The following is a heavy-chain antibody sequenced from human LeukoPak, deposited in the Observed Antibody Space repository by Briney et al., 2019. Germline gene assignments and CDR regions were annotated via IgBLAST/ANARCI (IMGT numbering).Heavy chain of an antibody. CDR1: GGSISSYY. V-gene: IGHV4-59*01. Sequence: SETLSLTCTVSGGSISSYYWSWIRQPPGKGLEWVGYIYYSGSTNYNPSLKSRVTISVDTSKNQFSLRLSSVTAADTAFYYCARTPDVTRWLQPFDYWGQGILVTVSS. CDR3: ARTPDVTRWLQPFDY. J-gene: IGHJ4*02. D-gene: IGHD5-24*01. CDR2: IYYSGST.